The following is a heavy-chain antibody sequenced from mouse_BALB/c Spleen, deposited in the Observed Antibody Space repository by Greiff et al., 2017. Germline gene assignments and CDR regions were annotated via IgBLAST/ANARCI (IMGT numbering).Heavy chain of an antibody. CDR3: ARWNYYGGYYFDY. CDR1: GYSITSDYA. D-gene: IGHD1-1*01. Sequence: EVKLVESGPGLVKPSQSLSLTCTVTGYSITSDYAWNWIRQFPGNKLEWMGYISYSGSTSYNPSLKSRISITRDTSKNQFFLQLNSVTTEDTATYYCARWNYYGGYYFDYWGQGTTLTVSS. CDR2: ISYSGST. V-gene: IGHV3-2*02. J-gene: IGHJ2*01.